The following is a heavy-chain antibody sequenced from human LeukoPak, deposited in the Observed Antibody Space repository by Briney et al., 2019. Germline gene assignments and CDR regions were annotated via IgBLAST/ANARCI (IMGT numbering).Heavy chain of an antibody. CDR1: GFTFSGSA. Sequence: GGSLRLSCAASGFTFSGSAMHWVRQASGKGLKGVGRIRSKANSYATAYAASVKGRFTIARDDSKNTAYLQMNSLKTEDTAVYYCSSTVDGRYYFDYLGQGTLVTVSS. V-gene: IGHV3-73*01. J-gene: IGHJ4*02. CDR2: IRSKANSYAT. D-gene: IGHD4-23*01. CDR3: SSTVDGRYYFDY.